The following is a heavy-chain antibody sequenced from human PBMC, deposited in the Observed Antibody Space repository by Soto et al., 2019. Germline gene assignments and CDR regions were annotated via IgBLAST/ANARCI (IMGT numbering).Heavy chain of an antibody. D-gene: IGHD3-3*02. CDR1: GGTFSSYA. CDR3: EIISSACNQDYFDY. CDR2: IIPIFGTA. Sequence: QVQLVQSGDEVKKPGSSVKVSCKASGGTFSSYAISWVRQAPGQGLAWMGGIIPIFGTANYAQKFQGRVTITADESTSTAYMELSSLRSEDTAVYYCEIISSACNQDYFDYWGQGTLVTVSS. V-gene: IGHV1-69*01. J-gene: IGHJ4*02.